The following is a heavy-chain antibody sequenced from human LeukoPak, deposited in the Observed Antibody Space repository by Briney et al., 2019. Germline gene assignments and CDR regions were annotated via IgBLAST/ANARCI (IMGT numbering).Heavy chain of an antibody. Sequence: ASVKVSCKASGYTFTSYGISWVRQAPGQGLEWMGWISAYNGNTNYAQKLQGRVTMTTDTSTSTAYMELRSLRSDDTAVYYCAREGLGYCSGGSCQKFALDYWGQGTLVTVSS. CDR2: ISAYNGNT. D-gene: IGHD2-15*01. CDR1: GYTFTSYG. CDR3: AREGLGYCSGGSCQKFALDY. V-gene: IGHV1-18*01. J-gene: IGHJ4*02.